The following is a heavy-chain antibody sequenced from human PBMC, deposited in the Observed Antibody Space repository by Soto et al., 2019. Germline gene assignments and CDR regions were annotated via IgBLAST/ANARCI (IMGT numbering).Heavy chain of an antibody. D-gene: IGHD1-26*01. CDR2: ISGSGGTT. V-gene: IGHV3-23*01. CDR3: ARDVWETTSRYYGLDI. Sequence: PGGSLRLSCAASGFTFSSYAMTWVRQAPGKRLEWVSGISGSGGTTSYTDSVKGRFTISRDNSKKTLFLEMKSLGVEDTAVYFCARDVWETTSRYYGLDIWGLGTTVTVSS. CDR1: GFTFSSYA. J-gene: IGHJ6*02.